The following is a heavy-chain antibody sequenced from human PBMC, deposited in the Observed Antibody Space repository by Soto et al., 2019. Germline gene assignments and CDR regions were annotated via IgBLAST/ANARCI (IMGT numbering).Heavy chain of an antibody. V-gene: IGHV1-69*01. CDR1: GGTFSSYA. J-gene: IGHJ6*02. CDR2: IIPIFGTA. Sequence: QVQLVQSGAEVKKPGSSVKVSCTASGGTFSSYAISWVRQAPGQGLEWMGGIIPIFGTANYAQKFQGRVTITADESTSTAYMELSSLRSEDTAVYYCAREVTMVRGVIRNYYYYGMDVWGQGTTVTVSS. D-gene: IGHD3-10*01. CDR3: AREVTMVRGVIRNYYYYGMDV.